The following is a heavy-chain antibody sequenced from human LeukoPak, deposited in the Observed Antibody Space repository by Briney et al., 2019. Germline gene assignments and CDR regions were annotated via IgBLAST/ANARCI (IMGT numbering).Heavy chain of an antibody. V-gene: IGHV1-69*05. D-gene: IGHD4-17*01. CDR1: GGTFSSYA. CDR3: ARHKTEGDYEPGGAFDI. Sequence: ASVKVSCKASGGTFSSYAISWVRQAPGQGLEWMGGIIPIFGTANYAQKFQGRVTITTDESTSTAYMELSSLRSEDTAMYYCARHKTEGDYEPGGAFDIWGQGTMVTVSS. J-gene: IGHJ3*02. CDR2: IIPIFGTA.